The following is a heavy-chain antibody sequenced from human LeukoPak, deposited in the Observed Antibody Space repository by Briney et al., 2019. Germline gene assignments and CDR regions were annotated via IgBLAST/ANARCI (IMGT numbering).Heavy chain of an antibody. J-gene: IGHJ4*02. CDR1: GGSISSYY. V-gene: IGHV4-59*01. Sequence: SETLSLTCTVSGGSISSYYWSWIRQPPGKGLEWIGYIYYSGSTNYNPSLKSRVTISADTSKNPFSLKLSSVTAADTAVYYCARVQRTQYNWNYAGFDYWGQGTLVTVSS. CDR2: IYYSGST. CDR3: ARVQRTQYNWNYAGFDY. D-gene: IGHD1-7*01.